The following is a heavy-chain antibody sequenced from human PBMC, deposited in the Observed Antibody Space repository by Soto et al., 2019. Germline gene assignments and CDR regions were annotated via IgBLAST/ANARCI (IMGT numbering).Heavy chain of an antibody. CDR1: GYSFTSYW. CDR2: IYPGDSHT. D-gene: IGHD2-2*02. J-gene: IGHJ4*02. V-gene: IGHV5-51*01. CDR3: ARQGYCSTTACSTVDY. Sequence: GESLKISCKGSGYSFTSYWIGWVRQMPGKGLEWLGIIYPGDSHTRYSPSFQGQVTISADKSISTAYLQWNSLKASDTAIYYCARQGYCSTTACSTVDYWGQGTLVTVSS.